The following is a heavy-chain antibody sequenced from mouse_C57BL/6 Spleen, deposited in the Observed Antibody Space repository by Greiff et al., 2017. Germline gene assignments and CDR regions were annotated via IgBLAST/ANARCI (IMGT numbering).Heavy chain of an antibody. Sequence: VQLQESDAELVKPGASVKISCKVSGYTFTDHTIHWMKQRPEQGLEWIGYIYPRDGSTKYNEKFKGKATLTADKSSSTAYMQLNSLTSEDSAVYFCARYGYYVAYYFDYWGQGTTLTVSS. CDR3: ARYGYYVAYYFDY. CDR2: IYPRDGST. CDR1: GYTFTDHT. D-gene: IGHD2-3*01. J-gene: IGHJ2*01. V-gene: IGHV1-78*01.